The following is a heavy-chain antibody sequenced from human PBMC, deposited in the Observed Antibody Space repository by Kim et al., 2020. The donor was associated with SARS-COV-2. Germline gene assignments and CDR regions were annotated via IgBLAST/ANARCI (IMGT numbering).Heavy chain of an antibody. CDR3: ARYSVDTRRICDY. Sequence: YNPSLKSRVTISRDTAKNQFPLKLSSVTAADTAVYYCARYSVDTRRICDYGGQGTLVTVSS. J-gene: IGHJ4*02. D-gene: IGHD5-18*01. V-gene: IGHV4-34*01.